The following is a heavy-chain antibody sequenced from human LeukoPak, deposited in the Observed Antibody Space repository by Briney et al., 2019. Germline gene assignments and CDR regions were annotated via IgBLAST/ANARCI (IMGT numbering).Heavy chain of an antibody. J-gene: IGHJ6*02. V-gene: IGHV4-34*01. CDR1: GGSFSGYY. Sequence: SETLSLTCAVYGGSFSGYYWSWIRQPPGKGLEWIGEINQSGSTNYNPSLKSRVTISVDTSKNQFSLKLSSVTAADAAVYYCARGGSCSSTSCYRHYYYDMDVWGQGTTVTVSS. D-gene: IGHD2-2*01. CDR2: INQSGST. CDR3: ARGGSCSSTSCYRHYYYDMDV.